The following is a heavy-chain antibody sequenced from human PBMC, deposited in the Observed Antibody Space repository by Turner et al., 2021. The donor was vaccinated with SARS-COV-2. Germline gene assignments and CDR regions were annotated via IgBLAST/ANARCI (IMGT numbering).Heavy chain of an antibody. CDR1: GFTFSDYA. D-gene: IGHD3-10*01. J-gene: IGHJ4*02. CDR2: IFYGGDVT. V-gene: IGHV3-23*01. CDR3: AKGTTMVRRLTSYFDY. Sequence: VQLLESGGGLVKPGGSLRPSCSASGFTFSDYAMSWVRQAPGKGLEWVAIIFYGGDVTYYADSAKCRFTISRDNSKNTLYLQMNSLRAEDTAVYFCAKGTTMVRRLTSYFDYWGRGILVTVSS.